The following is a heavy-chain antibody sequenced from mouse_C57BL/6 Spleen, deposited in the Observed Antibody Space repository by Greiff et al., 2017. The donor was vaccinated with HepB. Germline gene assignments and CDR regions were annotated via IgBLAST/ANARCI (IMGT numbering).Heavy chain of an antibody. Sequence: QVQLQQSGPGLVAPSQSLSITCTVSGFSLTSYGVDWVRQPPGKGLEWLGVIWGGGSTNYNSALMSRLSISKDNSKSQVFLKMNSLQTDDTAMYYCAKHAVNDGYYVGAMDYWGQGTSVTVSS. CDR3: AKHAVNDGYYVGAMDY. CDR1: GFSLTSYG. CDR2: IWGGGST. J-gene: IGHJ4*01. V-gene: IGHV2-9*01. D-gene: IGHD2-3*01.